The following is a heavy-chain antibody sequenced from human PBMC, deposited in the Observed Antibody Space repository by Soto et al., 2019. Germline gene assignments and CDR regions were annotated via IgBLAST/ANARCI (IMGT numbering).Heavy chain of an antibody. V-gene: IGHV4-34*01. CDR1: GGSFSGYY. D-gene: IGHD2-8*01. CDR2: INHSGST. CDR3: ARGLGYCTNGVCYRVEDYYYGMDV. J-gene: IGHJ6*02. Sequence: SETLSLTCAVYGGSFSGYYWSWIRQPPGKGLEWIGEINHSGSTNYNPSLKSRVTISVDTSKNQFSLKLSSVTAADTAVYYCARGLGYCTNGVCYRVEDYYYGMDVWGQGTTVTVYS.